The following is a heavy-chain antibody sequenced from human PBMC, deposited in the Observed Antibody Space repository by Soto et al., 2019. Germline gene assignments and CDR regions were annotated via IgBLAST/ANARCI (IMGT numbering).Heavy chain of an antibody. Sequence: QVQLQESGPGLVKPSETLSLTCTVSGGSISSYYWSWIRQPPGKGLEWIGYIYYSGGTNYNPSLKSRVTISVDTSKNQFSLKLSSVTAADTAVYYCARDVAAYDYIWGSYRSNYYYMDVWGKGTTVTVSS. CDR3: ARDVAAYDYIWGSYRSNYYYMDV. CDR2: IYYSGGT. V-gene: IGHV4-59*01. CDR1: GGSISSYY. J-gene: IGHJ6*03. D-gene: IGHD3-16*02.